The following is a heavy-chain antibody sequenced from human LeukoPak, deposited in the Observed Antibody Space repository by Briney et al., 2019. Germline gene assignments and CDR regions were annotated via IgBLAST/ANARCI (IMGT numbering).Heavy chain of an antibody. D-gene: IGHD2-2*01. CDR1: GGSISSGGYY. Sequence: PSQTLSLTCTVSGGSISSGGYYWSWIRQHPGKGLEWIGYIYYSGSTYYNPSLKSRVTISVDTAKNQFSLKLSPVTAADTAVYYCAKEDQAWAYGMDVWGQGTTVTVSS. J-gene: IGHJ6*02. CDR2: IYYSGST. V-gene: IGHV4-31*03. CDR3: AKEDQAWAYGMDV.